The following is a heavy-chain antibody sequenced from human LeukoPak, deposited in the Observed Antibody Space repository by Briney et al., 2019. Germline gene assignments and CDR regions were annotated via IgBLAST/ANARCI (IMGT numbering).Heavy chain of an antibody. V-gene: IGHV3-48*01. J-gene: IGHJ3*02. CDR1: GFTFSSYT. D-gene: IGHD2-15*01. CDR2: FSRSSSTI. CDR3: ARARYCSGGSCFGAFDI. Sequence: GGSLRLSCAASGFTFSSYTMHWVLRAPERGLEGVSYFSRSSSTIFYADSVKGRFPLSRDNPKNTLYLKMNTLSAGDSAVYYCARARYCSGGSCFGAFDISGQGTMGTVSS.